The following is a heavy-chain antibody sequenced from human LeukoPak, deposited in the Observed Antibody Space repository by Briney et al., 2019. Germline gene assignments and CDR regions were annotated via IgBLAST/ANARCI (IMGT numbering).Heavy chain of an antibody. D-gene: IGHD2-2*02. CDR3: ARDVACSSTSCYIRNDFFDY. V-gene: IGHV3-7*01. CDR2: IKQDGSEK. CDR1: GFTFSSYW. J-gene: IGHJ4*02. Sequence: GGSLRLSCAASGFTFSSYWMSWVRQAPGKGLEWVANIKQDGSEKYYVDSVKGRFTISRDNAKNSLYLQMNSLRAEDTAGYDCARDVACSSTSCYIRNDFFDYWGQGTLVTVSS.